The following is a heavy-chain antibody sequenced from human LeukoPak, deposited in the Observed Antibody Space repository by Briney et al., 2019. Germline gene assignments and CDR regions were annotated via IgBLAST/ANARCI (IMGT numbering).Heavy chain of an antibody. V-gene: IGHV1-46*01. D-gene: IGHD4-11*01. J-gene: IGHJ6*02. Sequence: GASVKVSCKASGYTFTSYYMHWVRQAPGQGLEWMGIINPSGGSTSYAQKFQGRVTMTRDTSTSTVYMELSSLRSEDTAVYYCARDPNLNYAISYYYGMDVWGQGTTVTVSS. CDR2: INPSGGST. CDR3: ARDPNLNYAISYYYGMDV. CDR1: GYTFTSYY.